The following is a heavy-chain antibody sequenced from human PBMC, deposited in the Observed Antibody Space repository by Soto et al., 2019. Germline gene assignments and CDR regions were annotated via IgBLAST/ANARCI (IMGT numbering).Heavy chain of an antibody. CDR1: GFTFGDYA. CDR2: IRSNVYHGTT. Sequence: GGSLRLSCATSGFTFGDYAVTWSRQAPGKGLEWVGFIRSNVYHGTTEYAASVKGRFIISRDHSKSTAYLEMNSLKTEDTAVYYCARERIQTSPTYYYYGLDVWGQGTTVTVSS. V-gene: IGHV3-49*03. D-gene: IGHD5-18*01. J-gene: IGHJ6*02. CDR3: ARERIQTSPTYYYYGLDV.